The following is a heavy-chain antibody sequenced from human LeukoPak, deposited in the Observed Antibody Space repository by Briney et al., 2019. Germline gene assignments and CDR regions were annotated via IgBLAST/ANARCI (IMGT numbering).Heavy chain of an antibody. Sequence: GGSLRLSCAVSGFTFSGFWMSWSRQAPGKGMEWVASINSDGSEGYYADVVKGRFTISRDNAKNSLYLQINSLRAEDTAVYYCARSSYSSSSSVWGQGTMVTVSS. D-gene: IGHD6-6*01. J-gene: IGHJ3*01. V-gene: IGHV3-7*03. CDR1: GFTFSGFW. CDR3: ARSSYSSSSSV. CDR2: INSDGSEG.